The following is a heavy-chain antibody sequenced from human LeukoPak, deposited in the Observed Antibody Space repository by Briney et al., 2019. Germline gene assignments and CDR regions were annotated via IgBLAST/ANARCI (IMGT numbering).Heavy chain of an antibody. D-gene: IGHD1-1*01. V-gene: IGHV4-61*02. CDR1: GGSISSGTFY. CDR2: IYSSGST. J-gene: IGHJ5*02. Sequence: SETLSLTCTVSGGSISSGTFYWSWIRQPAGKGLEWIGRIYSSGSTNYNPSLKSRVTISVDTSKNQFSLKLSSVTAADTAVYYCAGSWNAERSFDPWGQGTLVTVSS. CDR3: AGSWNAERSFDP.